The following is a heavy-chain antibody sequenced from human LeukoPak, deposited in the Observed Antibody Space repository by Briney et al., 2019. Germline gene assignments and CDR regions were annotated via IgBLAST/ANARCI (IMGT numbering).Heavy chain of an antibody. CDR1: GFTFSSYW. CDR2: INSDGSSK. V-gene: IGHV3-74*01. D-gene: IGHD2-15*01. Sequence: GGSLRLSCAASGFTFSSYWMHWVRQAPGKGLVSVSRINSDGSSKNYAGPVKGRLTISRDNAKNTLYLQMNSLRAEDTAVYYCARVWYGGAFDIWGQGTMVTVSS. J-gene: IGHJ3*02. CDR3: ARVWYGGAFDI.